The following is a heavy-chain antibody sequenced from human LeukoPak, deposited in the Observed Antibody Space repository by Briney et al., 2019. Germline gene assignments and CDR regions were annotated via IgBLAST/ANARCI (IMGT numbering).Heavy chain of an antibody. CDR3: VRDAPEWEIPSDY. D-gene: IGHD1-26*01. CDR2: IDIDGSST. J-gene: IGHJ4*02. V-gene: IGHV3-74*03. Sequence: GGSLRLSFTASGFTFSSYWMHWVRQVPGKGLVWVSHIDIDGSSTKVADSVKGRFTISRDNAKNTLYLQMNSPKVEDTAVYYCVRDAPEWEIPSDYWGQGTLVTVSS. CDR1: GFTFSSYW.